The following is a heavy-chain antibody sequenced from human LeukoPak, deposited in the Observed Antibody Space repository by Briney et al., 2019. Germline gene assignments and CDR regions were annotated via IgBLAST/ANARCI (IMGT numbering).Heavy chain of an antibody. CDR3: ANTPTYYYDSSGYDAFDI. CDR1: GFTFSSYA. D-gene: IGHD3-22*01. Sequence: GGSLRLSCAASGFTFSSYAMSWVRQAPGKGLEWVSAISGSGGSTYYADSVKGRFTISRDNSKNTLYLQMSSLRAEDTAVYYCANTPTYYYDSSGYDAFDIWGQGTMVTVSS. J-gene: IGHJ3*02. CDR2: ISGSGGST. V-gene: IGHV3-23*01.